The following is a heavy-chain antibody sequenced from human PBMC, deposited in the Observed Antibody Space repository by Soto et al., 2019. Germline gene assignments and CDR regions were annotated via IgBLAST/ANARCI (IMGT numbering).Heavy chain of an antibody. CDR1: GFTFSSYA. CDR3: AKDNSGRPPHSGMDV. D-gene: IGHD1-26*01. Sequence: GGSLRLSCVVSGFTFSSYAMSWVRQAPGKGLQWVSAISGSGGSTYYADSVKGRFTISRDNSKNTLYLQMNSLRAEDTAVYYCAKDNSGRPPHSGMDVWGQGTTVTVSS. J-gene: IGHJ6*02. CDR2: ISGSGGST. V-gene: IGHV3-23*01.